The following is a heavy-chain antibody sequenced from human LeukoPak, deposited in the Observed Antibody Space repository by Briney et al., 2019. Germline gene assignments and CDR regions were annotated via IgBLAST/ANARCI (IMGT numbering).Heavy chain of an antibody. Sequence: GGSLRLSCAASGFTFSSYAMSWVGQAPGKGLEWVSAISGSGGSTYYADSVKGRFTISRDNSKNTLFLQMNSLRAEDTAVHYCAKDGGDYGGHWGQGTLVTVSS. V-gene: IGHV3-23*01. CDR3: AKDGGDYGGH. D-gene: IGHD4/OR15-4a*01. CDR2: ISGSGGST. CDR1: GFTFSSYA. J-gene: IGHJ4*02.